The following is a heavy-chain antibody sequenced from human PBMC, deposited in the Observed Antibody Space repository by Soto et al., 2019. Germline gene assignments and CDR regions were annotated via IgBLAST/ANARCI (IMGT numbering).Heavy chain of an antibody. CDR3: ARPRSGSYFYGMEV. CDR1: GYTFTSYD. CDR2: MNPNRGNT. V-gene: IGHV1-8*01. D-gene: IGHD3-3*01. J-gene: IGHJ6*02. Sequence: QVQLVQSGAEVKKPGASVKVSCKASGYTFTSYDINWVRQATGQGLEWMGWMNPNRGNTGYAQKFQGRVTTTRNTSIITAYMELSSLRSEDTAVYYCARPRSGSYFYGMEVWGHGTAVIVSS.